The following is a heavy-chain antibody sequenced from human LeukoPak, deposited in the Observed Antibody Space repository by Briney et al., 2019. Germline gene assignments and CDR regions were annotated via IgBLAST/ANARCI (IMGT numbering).Heavy chain of an antibody. V-gene: IGHV4-39*01. J-gene: IGHJ3*02. CDR1: GGSISSSSYY. CDR2: IYYSGST. CDR3: ARSYCSTTTCYAVGAFDI. Sequence: SETLSLTCTVSGGSISSSSYYWGWIRQPPGKGLEWIGSIYYSGSTYYNPSLKSRVTISVDTSKNQFSLKMSSVTSADTAVYHCARSYCSTTTCYAVGAFDIWGQGTMVTVSS. D-gene: IGHD2-2*01.